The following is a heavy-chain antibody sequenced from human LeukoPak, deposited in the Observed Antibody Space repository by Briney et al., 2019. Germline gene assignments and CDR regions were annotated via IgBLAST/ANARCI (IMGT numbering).Heavy chain of an antibody. CDR1: GGSISSYY. D-gene: IGHD3-22*01. CDR3: ARRGDYYDL. CDR2: IYYSGST. Sequence: PSETLSLTCTVSGGSISSYYWSWIRQPPGKGLEWIGYIYYSGSTNYNPSLKSRVTISVGTSKNQFSLKLSSVTAADTAVYYCARRGDYYDLWGQGTLVTVSS. V-gene: IGHV4-59*08. J-gene: IGHJ4*02.